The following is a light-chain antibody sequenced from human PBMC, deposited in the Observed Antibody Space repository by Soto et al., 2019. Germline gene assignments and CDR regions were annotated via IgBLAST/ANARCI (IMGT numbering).Light chain of an antibody. J-gene: IGLJ3*02. V-gene: IGLV2-8*01. CDR1: SSDVGGYNY. CDR2: EVS. Sequence: QSALTQPPSASGSPGQSVTISCTGTSSDVGGYNYVSWYQQHPGKAPKLMIYEVSKRPSGVPDRFSGFKSGNTASLTVSGLQCEDEADYCCSSYAGSNNLVFGGGTKLTVL. CDR3: SSYAGSNNLV.